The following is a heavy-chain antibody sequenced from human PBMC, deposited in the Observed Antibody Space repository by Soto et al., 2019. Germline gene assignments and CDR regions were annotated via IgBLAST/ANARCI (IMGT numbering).Heavy chain of an antibody. CDR2: ISAYNGNT. V-gene: IGHV1-18*01. D-gene: IGHD3-22*01. CDR3: AREYYYDSSGYPLPHMWFDP. CDR1: GYTFTSYG. Sequence: GASVKVSCKASGYTFTSYGISWVRRAPGQGLEWMGWISAYNGNTNYAQKLQGRVTMTTDTSTSTAYMELRSLRSDDTAVYYCAREYYYDSSGYPLPHMWFDPWGQGTLVTVSS. J-gene: IGHJ5*02.